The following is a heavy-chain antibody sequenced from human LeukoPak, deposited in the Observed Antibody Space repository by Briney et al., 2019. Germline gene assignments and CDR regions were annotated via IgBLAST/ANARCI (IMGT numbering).Heavy chain of an antibody. CDR3: ARAPSEIGGYYPEYFRH. D-gene: IGHD3-22*01. V-gene: IGHV3-74*01. J-gene: IGHJ1*01. CDR1: GFTFSTYW. Sequence: GGSLRLSCAASGFTFSTYWMHWVRQAPGKGLVWVSRIKSDGSTNYADSVKGRFTISRDNAKNTVSLQINSLRPEDTGVYYCARAPSEIGGYYPEYFRHWGQGTLVTVSS. CDR2: IKSDGST.